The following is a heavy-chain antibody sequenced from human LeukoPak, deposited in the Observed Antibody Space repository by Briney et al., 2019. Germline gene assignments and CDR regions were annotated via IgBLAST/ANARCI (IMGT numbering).Heavy chain of an antibody. J-gene: IGHJ4*02. V-gene: IGHV3-30*02. D-gene: IGHD3-16*01. Sequence: AGSLRLSCAASGFTFDTYGMHWVRQAPGKGLEWVAFIGHDGTKIYYADSVQGRFTISRDNSKNTLYLEMNSLSGDDTALYYCAKDHVTWGNRYFDHWGQGTLGTVSS. CDR1: GFTFDTYG. CDR3: AKDHVTWGNRYFDH. CDR2: IGHDGTKI.